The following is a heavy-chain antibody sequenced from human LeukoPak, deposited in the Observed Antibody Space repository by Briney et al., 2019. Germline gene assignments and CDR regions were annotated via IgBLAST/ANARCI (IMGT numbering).Heavy chain of an antibody. CDR2: ISASGGST. D-gene: IGHD1-26*01. CDR1: GFTFSSYA. J-gene: IGHJ4*02. Sequence: PGGSLRLSCAASGFTFSSYAMSWVRQAPGKGLEWVSSISASGGSTYYADSVKGRFTISRDNSKNTLHLQMNSLRAEDTAVYYCAKDAYSGSYPFDYWGQGTLVTVSS. CDR3: AKDAYSGSYPFDY. V-gene: IGHV3-23*01.